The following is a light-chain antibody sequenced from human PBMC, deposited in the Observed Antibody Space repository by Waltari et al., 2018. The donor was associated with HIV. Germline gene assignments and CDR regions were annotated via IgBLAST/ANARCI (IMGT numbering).Light chain of an antibody. J-gene: IGKJ1*01. V-gene: IGKV1-39*01. CDR2: AAS. CDR3: QQSYSTSWT. CDR1: QRISNY. Sequence: DIQMTQSPSSLSASVGDRVTITCRASQRISNYLNWDQQKPGKAPKLLIYAASRLQSGVPLRCSGSGSGTDFTLTISSLQPEDFATYYCQQSYSTSWTFGQGTKVEIK.